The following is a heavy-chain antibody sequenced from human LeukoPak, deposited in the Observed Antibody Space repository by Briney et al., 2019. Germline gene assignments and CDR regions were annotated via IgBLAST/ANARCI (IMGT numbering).Heavy chain of an antibody. V-gene: IGHV3-48*04. Sequence: AGGSLRLSCASSGFTFISYSMNWVRQAPGKGQEWASYISSSGKTIYYADSVKVRFTISKDNAKSSLSLQMNSLRAQDTAAYYCARGSAWTFDQWGRGTLVSVSS. CDR2: ISSSGKTI. J-gene: IGHJ4*02. CDR3: ARGSAWTFDQ. CDR1: GFTFISYS. D-gene: IGHD6-19*01.